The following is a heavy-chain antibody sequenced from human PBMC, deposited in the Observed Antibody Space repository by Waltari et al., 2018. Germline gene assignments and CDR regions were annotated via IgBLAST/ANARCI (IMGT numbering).Heavy chain of an antibody. CDR3: AREGAEQWVVEDYGMDV. CDR1: GFTFSSYA. Sequence: EVQLVESGGGLVQPGGSLRLSCAASGFTFSSYAMSWVRQAPGKGLEWVSAISGSGGSTYYADSVKGRFTISRDNAKNTLYLQMDTLRAEDTAVYYCAREGAEQWVVEDYGMDVWGQGTTVTVS. CDR2: ISGSGGST. V-gene: IGHV3-23*04. J-gene: IGHJ6*02. D-gene: IGHD6-19*01.